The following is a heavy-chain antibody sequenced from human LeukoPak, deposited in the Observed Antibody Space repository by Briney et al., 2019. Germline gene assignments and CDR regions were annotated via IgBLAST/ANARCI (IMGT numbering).Heavy chain of an antibody. CDR1: GFTFSSYS. V-gene: IGHV3-21*01. CDR3: ARLHYDSLTGIMGFDY. CDR2: ISSSSSYI. Sequence: SGGSLRLSCAASGFTFSSYSMNWVRQAPGKGLEWVSSISSSSSYIYYADSVKGRFTISRDNAKNSLYLQMNSLRAEDTAVYYCARLHYDSLTGIMGFDYWGQGTLVTVSS. D-gene: IGHD3-9*01. J-gene: IGHJ4*02.